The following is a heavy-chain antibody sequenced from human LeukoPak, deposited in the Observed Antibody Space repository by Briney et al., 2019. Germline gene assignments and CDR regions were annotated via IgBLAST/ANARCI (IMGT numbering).Heavy chain of an antibody. CDR2: IDPSDSDI. Sequence: GESLKISCKGSGYSFTSHWIGWVRQMPGEGLEWMGIIDPSDSDIRYNLSLEGQVTISADRSISTSYLQWSSLKASDTAIYYCARSSASYHFAMDVWGKGTAVTVSS. D-gene: IGHD3-10*01. CDR1: GYSFTSHW. V-gene: IGHV5-51*01. CDR3: ARSSASYHFAMDV. J-gene: IGHJ6*04.